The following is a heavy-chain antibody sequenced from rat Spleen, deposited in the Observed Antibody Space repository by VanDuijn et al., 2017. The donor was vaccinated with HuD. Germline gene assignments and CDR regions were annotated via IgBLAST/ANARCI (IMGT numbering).Heavy chain of an antibody. CDR3: TKRREGVMDA. J-gene: IGHJ4*01. CDR2: ISPSGGST. CDR1: GFTFSNYY. Sequence: EVQLVESGGGLVQPGRSLKLSCAASGFTFSNYYMAWVRQAPTKGLEWVASISPSGGSTYYPDSVKGRFTISRDNAKSTLYLQMNSLRSEDTATYYCTKRREGVMDAWGQGASVTVSS. V-gene: IGHV5-27*01.